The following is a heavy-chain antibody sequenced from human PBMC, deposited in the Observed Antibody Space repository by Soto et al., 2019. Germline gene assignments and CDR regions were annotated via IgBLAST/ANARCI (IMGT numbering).Heavy chain of an antibody. J-gene: IGHJ6*02. D-gene: IGHD2-2*01. CDR1: GYTFTGYY. CDR3: ARDEAPHCSSTSCSPGPRLYYYGMDV. V-gene: IGHV1-2*04. Sequence: GASVKVSCKASGYTFTGYYMHWVRQAPGQGLEWMGWINPNSGGTNYAQKFQGWVTMTRDTSISTAYMELSRLRSDDTAVYYCARDEAPHCSSTSCSPGPRLYYYGMDVWGQGTTVTVSS. CDR2: INPNSGGT.